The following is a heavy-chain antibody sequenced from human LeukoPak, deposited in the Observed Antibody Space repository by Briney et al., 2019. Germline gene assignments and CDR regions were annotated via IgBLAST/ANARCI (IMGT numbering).Heavy chain of an antibody. CDR3: ARDQGAVGATQYYFDY. CDR1: GFTFSSYS. D-gene: IGHD1-26*01. V-gene: IGHV3-21*01. J-gene: IGHJ4*02. CDR2: ISSSSSYI. Sequence: PGGSLRLSCAASGFTFSSYSMNWVRQAPGKGLEWVSSISSSSSYIYYADSVKGRFTISRDNAKNSLYLQMNSLRAEDTAVYYCARDQGAVGATQYYFDYWGQGTLVTVSS.